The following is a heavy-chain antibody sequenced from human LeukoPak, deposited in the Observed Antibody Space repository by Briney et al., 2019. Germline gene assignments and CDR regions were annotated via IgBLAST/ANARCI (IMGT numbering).Heavy chain of an antibody. CDR1: GYTFTNHD. D-gene: IGHD6-13*01. CDR3: ARGREGYRTSWYRGGDY. CDR2: INPGNGNT. V-gene: IGHV1-3*01. Sequence: AASVKVSCKASGYTFTNHDMHWVRQAPGQRLEWMGWINPGNGNTKYSQKFQGRLTITSDTSATTVYMELSSLRSEDTAVYYCARGREGYRTSWYRGGDYWGQGTLVTVSS. J-gene: IGHJ4*02.